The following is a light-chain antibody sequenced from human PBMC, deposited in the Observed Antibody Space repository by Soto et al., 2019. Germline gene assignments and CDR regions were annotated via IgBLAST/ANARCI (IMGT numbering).Light chain of an antibody. V-gene: IGLV2-23*01. CDR1: SGDIGAYDY. J-gene: IGLJ1*01. Sequence: QSVLTQPASVSGSPGQSITISCSGSSGDIGAYDYVSWYQQHPGRAPKVIVYEGIKRPSGVSDRFSGSTSGSTASLTISGLQAEDEAEYYCCSYVGATTYVFXSGTKVTVL. CDR2: EGI. CDR3: CSYVGATTYV.